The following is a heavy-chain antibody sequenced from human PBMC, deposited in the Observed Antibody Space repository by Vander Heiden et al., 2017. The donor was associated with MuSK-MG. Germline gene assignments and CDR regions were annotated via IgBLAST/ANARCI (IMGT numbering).Heavy chain of an antibody. Sequence: QVQLVQSGAEVKKPGSSVKVSCKASGGPFSSYAISWVRQAPGQGREWRGGIIPSVGTANYAQKFQGRVTITAEESTSTAYMELSSLRSEDTAVYYCARAERGRAARLRSYGWFDHWGQGTLVTVSS. CDR1: GGPFSSYA. V-gene: IGHV1-69*12. J-gene: IGHJ5*02. D-gene: IGHD6-6*01. CDR2: IIPSVGTA. CDR3: ARAERGRAARLRSYGWFDH.